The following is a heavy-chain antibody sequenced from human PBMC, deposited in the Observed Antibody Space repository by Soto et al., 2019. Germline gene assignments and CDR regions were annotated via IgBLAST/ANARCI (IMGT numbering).Heavy chain of an antibody. CDR3: AKDWTGVFDI. CDR1: GFTFSSYG. CDR2: ISYDGSNK. J-gene: IGHJ3*02. Sequence: QVQLVESGGGVVQPGRSLRLSCAASGFTFSSYGMHWVRQAPGKGLEWVAVISYDGSNKYYADSVKGRVTISRDNFKNTLYLQMNSLRAEDTAVYYCAKDWTGVFDIWGQGTMVTVSS. D-gene: IGHD3-10*01. V-gene: IGHV3-30*18.